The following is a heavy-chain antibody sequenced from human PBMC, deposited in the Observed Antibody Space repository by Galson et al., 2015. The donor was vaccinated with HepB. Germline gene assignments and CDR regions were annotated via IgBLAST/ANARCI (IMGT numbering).Heavy chain of an antibody. Sequence: SLRLSCAASGFTFSSYSMNWVRQAPGKGLEWVSYISSSSSTIYYADSVKGRFTISRDNAKNSLYLQMNSLRAEDTAVYYCAGSSTLRFQHWGQGTLVTVSS. V-gene: IGHV3-48*01. CDR3: AGSSTLRFQH. CDR2: ISSSSSTI. CDR1: GFTFSSYS. J-gene: IGHJ1*01.